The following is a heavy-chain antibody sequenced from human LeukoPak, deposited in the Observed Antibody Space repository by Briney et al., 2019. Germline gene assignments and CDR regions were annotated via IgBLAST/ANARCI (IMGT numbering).Heavy chain of an antibody. CDR1: GYTFTSYD. CDR2: MNPNSGDT. J-gene: IGHJ4*02. CDR3: ARGRRYQLLYNPY. D-gene: IGHD2-2*02. V-gene: IGHV1-8*01. Sequence: ASVKVSCKASGYTFTSYDINWVRQATGQGLEWMGWMNPNSGDTGYAQKFQGRVTMTRNTSISTAYMELSSLRSEDTAVYYCARGRRYQLLYNPYWGQGTLVTVSS.